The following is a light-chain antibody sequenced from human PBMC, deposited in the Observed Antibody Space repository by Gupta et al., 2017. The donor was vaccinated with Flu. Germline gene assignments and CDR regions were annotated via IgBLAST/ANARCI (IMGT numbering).Light chain of an antibody. CDR2: DAS. CDR1: QSVSSY. V-gene: IGKV3-11*01. J-gene: IGKJ1*01. CDR3: QQRSNWAPWA. Sequence: EIVLTQSPATLSLSPGERATLSCRASQSVSSYLDCYQQKPGQAPRLLIYDASNRDTGIPARFSGSGCGTHVALTSSSREQEDFAVYYCQQRSNWAPWAFGQGTKVEIK.